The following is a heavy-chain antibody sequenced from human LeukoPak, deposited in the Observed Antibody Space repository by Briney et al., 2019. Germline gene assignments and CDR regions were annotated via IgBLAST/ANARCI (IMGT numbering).Heavy chain of an antibody. J-gene: IGHJ4*02. CDR2: IYHSGTT. CDR3: ARFSSIAAAFDY. Sequence: PSETLSLTCTVSGGSISSSSYYWGWIRQPPGKGLEWIGSIYHSGTTFYNPSLKSRVTISVDTSKNQFSLKLTSVTAADTAVYYCARFSSIAAAFDYWGQGTLVTVSS. CDR1: GGSISSSSYY. D-gene: IGHD6-13*01. V-gene: IGHV4-39*07.